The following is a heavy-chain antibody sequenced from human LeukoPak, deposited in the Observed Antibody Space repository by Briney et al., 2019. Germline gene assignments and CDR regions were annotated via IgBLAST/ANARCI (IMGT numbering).Heavy chain of an antibody. D-gene: IGHD3-10*01. CDR1: GYIFTSYW. CDR2: IYSGDSDV. J-gene: IGHJ4*02. CDR3: ARPRGYGSGSSPFDY. Sequence: GESLKISCKGSGYIFTSYWIGWVRQMPGEGLEWMGIIYSGDSDVRYGPSFQGQVTISVDRSISTAYLQWSSLKASDTAMYYCARPRGYGSGSSPFDYWGQGTLVTVSS. V-gene: IGHV5-51*01.